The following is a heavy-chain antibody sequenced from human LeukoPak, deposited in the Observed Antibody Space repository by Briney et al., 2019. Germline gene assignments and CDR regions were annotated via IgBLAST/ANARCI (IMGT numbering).Heavy chain of an antibody. D-gene: IGHD5-12*01. CDR3: AREIVATNNIDY. CDR1: GFTFDDYA. Sequence: GRSLRLSCAASGFTFDDYAMHWVRQAPGKGLEWVSGISWNSGSIGYADSVKGRFTISRDNAKNSLYLQMNSLRAEDTAVYYCAREIVATNNIDYWGQGTLVTVSS. J-gene: IGHJ4*02. CDR2: ISWNSGSI. V-gene: IGHV3-9*01.